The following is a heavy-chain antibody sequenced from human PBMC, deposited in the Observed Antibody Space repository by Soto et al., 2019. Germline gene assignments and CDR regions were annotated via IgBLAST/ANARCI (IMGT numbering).Heavy chain of an antibody. Sequence: GGSLRLSCAASGFTFSSYSMNWVRQAPGKGLEWVSYISSSSTIYYADSVKGRFTISRDNAKNSLYLQMNSLRDEDTAVYYCARDQELELDYWGQGTLVTVSS. J-gene: IGHJ4*02. CDR1: GFTFSSYS. CDR2: ISSSSTI. V-gene: IGHV3-48*02. D-gene: IGHD1-7*01. CDR3: ARDQELELDY.